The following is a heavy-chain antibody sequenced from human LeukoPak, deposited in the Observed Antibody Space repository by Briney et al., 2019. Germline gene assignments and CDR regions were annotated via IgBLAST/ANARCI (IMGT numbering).Heavy chain of an antibody. Sequence: SETLSLTCTVSGGSISSSSYYWGWIRQPPGKGLEWIGSIYYSGSTYYNPSLKSRVTISVDTSKNQFTLKLSSVTAADTAVYYCARLRDDAFDIWGQGTMVTVSS. CDR2: IYYSGST. CDR1: GGSISSSSYY. V-gene: IGHV4-39*01. CDR3: ARLRDDAFDI. J-gene: IGHJ3*02. D-gene: IGHD5-24*01.